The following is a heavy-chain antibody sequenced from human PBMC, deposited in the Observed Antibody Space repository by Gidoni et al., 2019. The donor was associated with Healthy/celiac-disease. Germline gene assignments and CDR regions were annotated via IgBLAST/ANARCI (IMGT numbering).Heavy chain of an antibody. CDR3: ARGGRLVGATTY. CDR2: IIPILGIA. Sequence: QVQLVQSGAEVKKPGSSVKVSCKASGGTFSSYTISLVRQAPGQGLEWMGRIIPILGIANYAQKFQGRVTITADKSTSTAYMELSSLRSEDTAVYYCARGGRLVGATTYWGQGTLVTVSS. V-gene: IGHV1-69*02. J-gene: IGHJ4*02. D-gene: IGHD1-26*01. CDR1: GGTFSSYT.